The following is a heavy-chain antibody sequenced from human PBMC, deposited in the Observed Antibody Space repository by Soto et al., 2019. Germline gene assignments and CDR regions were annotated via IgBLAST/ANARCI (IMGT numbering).Heavy chain of an antibody. Sequence: SVKVSCKASGGTFSNHAINWVRQAPGQGLEWMGRIIPIFSTTNYAQKFQGRVTFTADESTITAYMEVSSLKHDDTAVYYCAREVAADGTFREDVFDIWGQGTLVTVSS. V-gene: IGHV1-69*13. J-gene: IGHJ3*02. CDR3: AREVAADGTFREDVFDI. D-gene: IGHD6-13*01. CDR2: IIPIFSTT. CDR1: GGTFSNHA.